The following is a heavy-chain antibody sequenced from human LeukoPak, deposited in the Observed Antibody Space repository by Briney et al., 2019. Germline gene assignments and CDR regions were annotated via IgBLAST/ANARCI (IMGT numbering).Heavy chain of an antibody. CDR2: ISGSGGST. D-gene: IGHD5-24*01. V-gene: IGHV3-23*01. CDR3: AKGRDGYNADFDY. Sequence: GGSLRLSCAASGFTFSSYAMSWVRQAPGKGLEWVSGISGSGGSTYYADSVKGRFAISRDNSKNTLYLQMNSLRAEDTAVYYCAKGRDGYNADFDYWGQGTLVTVSS. J-gene: IGHJ4*02. CDR1: GFTFSSYA.